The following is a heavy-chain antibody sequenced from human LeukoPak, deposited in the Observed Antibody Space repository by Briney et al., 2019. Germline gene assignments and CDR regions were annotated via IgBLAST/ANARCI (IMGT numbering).Heavy chain of an antibody. V-gene: IGHV3-30*03. D-gene: IGHD3-10*01. CDR2: ISYDGSNK. CDR1: RFTFSSYG. CDR3: ARDLHYAFDI. Sequence: PGRSLRLSCAASRFTFSSYGMHWVRQAPGNGLEWVALISYDGSNKYYTDSVKGRFTISRDNSKNSLYLQMNSLRDEDTAVYYCARDLHYAFDIWGQGTMVTASS. J-gene: IGHJ3*02.